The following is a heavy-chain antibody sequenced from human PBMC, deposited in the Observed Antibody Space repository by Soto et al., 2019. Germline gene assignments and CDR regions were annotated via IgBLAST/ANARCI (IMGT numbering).Heavy chain of an antibody. CDR1: GGSISSSSYY. J-gene: IGHJ4*01. V-gene: IGHV4-31*03. D-gene: IGHD4-17*01. Sequence: PSETLSLTCTVSGGSISSSSYYWSWIRQHPGKGLEWIGYIYYSGSTYYNPSLKSRVTISVDTSKNQFSLKLSSVTAADTAVYYCASDYMTTVSYYFNYWGQGTLVNVSS. CDR3: ASDYMTTVSYYFNY. CDR2: IYYSGST.